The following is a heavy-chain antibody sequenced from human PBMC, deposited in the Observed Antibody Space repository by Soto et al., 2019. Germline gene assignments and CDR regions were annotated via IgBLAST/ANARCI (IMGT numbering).Heavy chain of an antibody. CDR3: ARGQYDGSGVPEMKHAFDI. CDR2: IGTAGDP. CDR1: GFTCSSYH. Sequence: PLRLSCAPSGFTCSSYHMHWVRQATGKGLEWVSAIGTAGDPYYPGSVKGRFTISRENAKNSLYLQMNSLRAGDTAVYYCARGQYDGSGVPEMKHAFDIWGQGTMVTVSS. J-gene: IGHJ3*02. V-gene: IGHV3-13*05. D-gene: IGHD3-10*01.